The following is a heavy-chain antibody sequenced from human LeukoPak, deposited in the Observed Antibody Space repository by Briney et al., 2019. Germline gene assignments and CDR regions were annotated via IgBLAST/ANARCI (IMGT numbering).Heavy chain of an antibody. CDR3: AKGDYYGSGSALGD. D-gene: IGHD3-10*01. V-gene: IGHV3-23*01. CDR2: ISGSGGST. Sequence: PGGSLRLSCAASGFTFSSYAMIWVRQAPGKGLEWVSFISGSGGSTYYADSVKGRFTISRDNSKNTLYLQMNSLRAEDTALYYCAKGDYYGSGSALGDWGQGTLVTVSS. J-gene: IGHJ4*02. CDR1: GFTFSSYA.